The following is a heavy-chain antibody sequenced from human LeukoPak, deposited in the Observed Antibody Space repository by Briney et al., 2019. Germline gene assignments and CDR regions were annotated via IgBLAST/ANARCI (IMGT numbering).Heavy chain of an antibody. CDR1: GGSDNTYY. D-gene: IGHD3-10*01. V-gene: IGHV4-39*01. J-gene: IGHJ4*02. CDR3: ARYVVYGSGKYYFDY. Sequence: SETLSLTCTVSGGSDNTYYWSWIRQPPGKGLEWIASINYSGSTYYNPSLKSRVTISVDTSENQFSLKLSSVTAADTAVYYCARYVVYGSGKYYFDYWGQGTLVTVSS. CDR2: INYSGST.